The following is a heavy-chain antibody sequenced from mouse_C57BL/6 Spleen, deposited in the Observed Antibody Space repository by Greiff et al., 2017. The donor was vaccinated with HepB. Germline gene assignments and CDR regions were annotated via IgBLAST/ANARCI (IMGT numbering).Heavy chain of an antibody. CDR2: IYPGSGNT. CDR3: ARCDSSGPYSFDY. CDR1: GYTFTDYY. V-gene: IGHV1-76*01. D-gene: IGHD3-2*02. J-gene: IGHJ2*01. Sequence: QVQLQQSGAELVRPGASVKLSCKASGYTFTDYYINWVKQRPGQGLEWIARIYPGSGNTYYNEKFKGKATLTAEKSSSTAYMQLSSLTSEDSAVYFCARCDSSGPYSFDYWGQGTTLSVSS.